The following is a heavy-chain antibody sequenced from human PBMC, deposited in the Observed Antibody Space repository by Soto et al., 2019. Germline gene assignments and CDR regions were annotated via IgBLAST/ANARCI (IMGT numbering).Heavy chain of an antibody. CDR3: ARQTVSSGRHYGNWFDP. V-gene: IGHV1-69*06. J-gene: IGHJ5*02. CDR1: GGTFNTFA. Sequence: QEQLVQSGAEVKKPGSSVKVSCKVSGGTFNTFAISWVRQAPGQGLEWMGGIIPIFNTAKYAQKFQGRVTITADKSTSTVHMELSSLRSEDTAVYYCARQTVSSGRHYGNWFDPWGQGTLVTVSS. D-gene: IGHD6-19*01. CDR2: IIPIFNTA.